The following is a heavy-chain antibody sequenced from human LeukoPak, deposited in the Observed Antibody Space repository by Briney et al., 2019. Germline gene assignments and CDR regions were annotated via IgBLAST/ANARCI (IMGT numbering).Heavy chain of an antibody. CDR2: ISYDGSNK. J-gene: IGHJ4*02. CDR1: GFTFSSYG. V-gene: IGHV3-30*18. D-gene: IGHD3-22*01. CDR3: AKERPIVAPYYFDY. Sequence: GSLRLSCAASGFTFSSYGMHWVRQAPGKGLERVAVISYDGSNKYYADSVKGRFTISRDNSKNTLYLQMNSLRAEDTAVYYCAKERPIVAPYYFDYWGQGTLVTVSS.